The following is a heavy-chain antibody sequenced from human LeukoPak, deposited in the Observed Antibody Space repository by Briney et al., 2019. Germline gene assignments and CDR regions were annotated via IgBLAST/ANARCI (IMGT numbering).Heavy chain of an antibody. CDR1: GFTFSSYS. CDR2: ITSGSTYI. Sequence: GGSLRLSCAASGFTFSSYSMNWVRQAPGKGPEWVSSITSGSTYIYYADSVKGRFTISRDNSKNTLYLQMNSLRAEDTAVYYCAKLSLAGDWDYWGQGTLVTVSS. J-gene: IGHJ4*02. CDR3: AKLSLAGDWDY. V-gene: IGHV3-21*04. D-gene: IGHD2-21*02.